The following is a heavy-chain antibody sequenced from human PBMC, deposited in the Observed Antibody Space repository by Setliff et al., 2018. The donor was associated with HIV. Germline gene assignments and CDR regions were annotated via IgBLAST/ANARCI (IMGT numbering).Heavy chain of an antibody. CDR2: ISIGSGGAI. Sequence: LRLSCAASGFTFSRYWMSWVRQAPGRGLEWVSSISIGSGGAIDYADSVQGRFTISRDNSKNSLYLQMNSLRVEDTAVYYCARDYLYYNLYNGSPVYGMDVWGQGTTVTVSS. V-gene: IGHV3-21*01. CDR3: ARDYLYYNLYNGSPVYGMDV. J-gene: IGHJ6*02. CDR1: GFTFSRYW. D-gene: IGHD3-3*01.